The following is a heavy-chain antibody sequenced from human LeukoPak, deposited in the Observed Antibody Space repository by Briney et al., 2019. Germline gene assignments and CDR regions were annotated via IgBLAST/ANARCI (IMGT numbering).Heavy chain of an antibody. CDR2: ISAYNGNT. CDR3: ARDYSPPSAIDAFDI. Sequence: ASVKVSCKASGYTFTSYDISWVRQAPGQGLEWMGWISAYNGNTNYAQKLQGRVTMTTDTSTSTAYMELRSLRSDDTAVYYCARDYSPPSAIDAFDIWGQGTMVTVSS. J-gene: IGHJ3*02. D-gene: IGHD2-21*01. CDR1: GYTFTSYD. V-gene: IGHV1-18*01.